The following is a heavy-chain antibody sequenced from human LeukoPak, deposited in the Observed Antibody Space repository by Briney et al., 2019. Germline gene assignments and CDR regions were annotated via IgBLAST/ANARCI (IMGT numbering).Heavy chain of an antibody. D-gene: IGHD6-13*01. Sequence: PSETLSLTCAVYGGSFSGYYWSWIRQPPGKGLEWIGEINHSGSTNYNPSLKSRVTISVDTSKNQFSLKLNSVTAADTAVYYCASSGSSWYGMDVWGKGTTVTVSS. J-gene: IGHJ6*04. V-gene: IGHV4-34*01. CDR2: INHSGST. CDR3: ASSGSSWYGMDV. CDR1: GGSFSGYY.